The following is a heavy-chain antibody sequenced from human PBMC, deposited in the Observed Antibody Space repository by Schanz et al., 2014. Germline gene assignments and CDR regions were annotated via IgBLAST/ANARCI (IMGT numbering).Heavy chain of an antibody. CDR3: ARDGDFDY. CDR1: GFTFSNTW. V-gene: IGHV3-33*08. J-gene: IGHJ4*02. CDR2: IWYDGSNK. Sequence: VQLVESGGGLVKPGGSLRLSCAASGFTFSNTWMNWVRQAPGKGLEWVAIIWYDGSNKYYADSVKGRFTISRDNSKNTLFLQMSSLRAEDTAVYYCARDGDFDYWGQGTLVTVSS.